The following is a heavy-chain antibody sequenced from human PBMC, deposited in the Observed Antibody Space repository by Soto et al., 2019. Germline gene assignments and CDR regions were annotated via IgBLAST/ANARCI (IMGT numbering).Heavy chain of an antibody. CDR3: ARIGELYWRRTGCQPYV. CDR2: IIPILGIA. V-gene: IGHV1-69*02. D-gene: IGHD2-2*01. CDR1: GGTFSSYT. J-gene: IGHJ6*02. Sequence: QVQLVQSGAEVKKPGSSVKVSCKASGGTFSSYTISWVRQAPGQGLEWMGRIIPILGIANYAQKFQGRVTITANKSTSKAYMELSSLRAEDTAVCYCARIGELYWRRTGCQPYVWGQGTTVTVSS.